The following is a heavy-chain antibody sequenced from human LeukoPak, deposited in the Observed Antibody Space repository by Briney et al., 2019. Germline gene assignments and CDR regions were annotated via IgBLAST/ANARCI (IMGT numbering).Heavy chain of an antibody. Sequence: GGSRRLSCTASGVTFSNYWMSWVRRAPGKGLEWVANIKEDGGEKNYVDSVRGRFTITRDNSRNSLYLQMNSLRGEDTAVYYCATERRGSSTYDGKEAFDFWGQGTLVTVSS. CDR3: ATERRGSSTYDGKEAFDF. D-gene: IGHD6-13*01. CDR1: GVTFSNYW. V-gene: IGHV3-7*01. J-gene: IGHJ4*02. CDR2: IKEDGGEK.